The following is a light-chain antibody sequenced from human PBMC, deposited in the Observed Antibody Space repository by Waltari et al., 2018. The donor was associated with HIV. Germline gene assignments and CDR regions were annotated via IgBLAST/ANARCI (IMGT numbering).Light chain of an antibody. CDR3: TSYTSTPITTGVV. V-gene: IGLV2-14*03. Sequence: QSALTQPASVTGSPGQSITISCTGISTDVVIHDSNYVSWYQSHPGKVPKLLIYDVSNRPSGFSPRSSGSKSGSTAFRTISGLQPEDEAIYYCTSYTSTPITTGVVFGGGTQLTVL. J-gene: IGLJ2*01. CDR1: STDVVIHDSNY. CDR2: DVS.